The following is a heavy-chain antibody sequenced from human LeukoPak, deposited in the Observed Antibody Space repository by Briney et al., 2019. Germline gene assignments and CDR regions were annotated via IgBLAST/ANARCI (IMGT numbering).Heavy chain of an antibody. V-gene: IGHV3-23*01. Sequence: GGSLRLSCAASGFPFSTYAMSWVRQAPGKGLEWVSAISDSGGNTYYADSVKGRFTISRDNSKNTLSLQMNSLRADDTAVYYCARNRPGGFGELGGYYGMDVWGQGTTVTVSS. J-gene: IGHJ6*02. CDR3: ARNRPGGFGELGGYYGMDV. CDR2: ISDSGGNT. D-gene: IGHD3-10*01. CDR1: GFPFSTYA.